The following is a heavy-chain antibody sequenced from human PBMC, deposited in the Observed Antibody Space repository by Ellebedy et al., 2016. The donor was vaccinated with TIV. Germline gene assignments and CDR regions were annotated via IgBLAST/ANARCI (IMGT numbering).Heavy chain of an antibody. J-gene: IGHJ6*02. D-gene: IGHD2-21*01. Sequence: GESLKISCAASGFTVSSNYMSWVRQAPGKGLEWVSVIYSGGSTYYADSVKGRFTISRDNSKNTVYLQMNSLRAEDTSVYYCARVPGEELNYYYYGMDAWGQGTTVTVSS. CDR1: GFTVSSNY. V-gene: IGHV3-53*05. CDR3: ARVPGEELNYYYYGMDA. CDR2: IYSGGST.